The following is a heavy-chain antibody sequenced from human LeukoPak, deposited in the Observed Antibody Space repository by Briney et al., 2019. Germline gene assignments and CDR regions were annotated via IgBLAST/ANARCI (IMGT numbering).Heavy chain of an antibody. D-gene: IGHD3-22*01. CDR1: GFTFSSYA. CDR2: ISGSGGST. CDR3: AKNYDSSGYYYSPGGYFDY. Sequence: GGSLRLSCAASGFTFSSYAMSWVSQAPGKGLEWVSAISGSGGSTYYADSVKGRFTISRDNSKNTLYLQMNSLRAEDTAVYYCAKNYDSSGYYYSPGGYFDYWGQGTLVTVSS. J-gene: IGHJ4*02. V-gene: IGHV3-23*01.